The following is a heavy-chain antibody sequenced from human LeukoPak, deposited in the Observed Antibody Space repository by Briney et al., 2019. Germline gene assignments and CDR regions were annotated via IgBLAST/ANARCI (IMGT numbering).Heavy chain of an antibody. CDR2: ISDGSRDT. V-gene: IGHV3-23*01. J-gene: IGHJ4*02. D-gene: IGHD5-12*01. CDR1: GFSFSSNG. Sequence: GGSLRLSCAASGFSFSSNGMSWVRQAPGKGLEWVSTISDGSRDTHYAGSVKGRFTISRDDSQNIVYLQMDSLRAEDTALYYCTTRLRNHFDYWGQGTQVTVSS. CDR3: TTRLRNHFDY.